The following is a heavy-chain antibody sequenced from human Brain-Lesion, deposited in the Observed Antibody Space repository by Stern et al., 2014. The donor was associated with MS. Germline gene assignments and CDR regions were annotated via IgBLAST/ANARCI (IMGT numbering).Heavy chain of an antibody. Sequence: VHLVESGPGLVKPSETLSLTCTVAGGSVSSTSYAWAWIRQPPGKGLEWIGTIYYSGTTYYSPFLKSRLTISLDPPKNQFSLQRRSVTAADTAVYYCAGEEDIRYCSGGSCTGNWFDPWGQGTLVTVSS. CDR1: GGSVSSTSYA. CDR3: AGEEDIRYCSGGSCTGNWFDP. V-gene: IGHV4-39*01. D-gene: IGHD2-15*01. J-gene: IGHJ5*02. CDR2: IYYSGTT.